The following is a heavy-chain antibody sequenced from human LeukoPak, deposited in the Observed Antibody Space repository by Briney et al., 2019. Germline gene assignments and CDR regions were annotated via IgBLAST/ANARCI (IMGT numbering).Heavy chain of an antibody. D-gene: IGHD3-10*01. CDR3: ARGFSEGYHGSGSHYYYYMDV. CDR2: MNPNSGNT. J-gene: IGHJ6*03. V-gene: IGHV1-8*01. Sequence: PRASVKVSCKASGYTFTSYDINWVRQATGQGLEWMGWMNPNSGNTGYAQKFQGRVTMTRNTSISTAYMELSSLRSEDTAVYYCARGFSEGYHGSGSHYYYYMDVWGKGTTVTISS. CDR1: GYTFTSYD.